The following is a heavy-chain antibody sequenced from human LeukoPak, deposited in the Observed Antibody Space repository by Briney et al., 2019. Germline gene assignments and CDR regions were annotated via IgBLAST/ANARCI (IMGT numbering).Heavy chain of an antibody. CDR2: VDHTGNT. CDR1: GDSISNSIW. J-gene: IGHJ4*02. D-gene: IGHD2-15*01. Sequence: SGTLSLTCTVSGDSISNSIWWSWLRQPPGKGLEWIGEVDHTGNTNYRPSLDSRVTLSIDTSKNHFSLTLTSVTAADTAVYYCASLVVAADYFDYWGQGTLVTVSS. V-gene: IGHV4-4*02. CDR3: ASLVVAADYFDY.